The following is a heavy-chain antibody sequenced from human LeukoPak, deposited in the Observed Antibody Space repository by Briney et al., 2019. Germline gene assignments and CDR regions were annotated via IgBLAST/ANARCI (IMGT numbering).Heavy chain of an antibody. D-gene: IGHD6-19*01. J-gene: IGHJ3*02. Sequence: QPGKSLRLSCAASGFTFTNYAMHWVRQAPGKGLEWVANIKQDGSEKYYVDSVKGRFTISRDNAKNSLYLQMNSLRAEDTAVYYCAREKWPDGRRAYSSGQDAFDIWGQGTMVTVSS. CDR1: GFTFTNYA. CDR3: AREKWPDGRRAYSSGQDAFDI. CDR2: IKQDGSEK. V-gene: IGHV3-7*01.